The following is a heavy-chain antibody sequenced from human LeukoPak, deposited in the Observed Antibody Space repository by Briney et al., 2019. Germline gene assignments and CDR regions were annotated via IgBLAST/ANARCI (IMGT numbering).Heavy chain of an antibody. V-gene: IGHV3-30-3*01. Sequence: GGSLRLSCAASGFTFSSYAMHWVRQAPGKGLEWVAVISYDGSNKYYADSVKGRFTISRDNGKNSLLLQMNSLRAEDTALYYCARGYSRAAFDIWGQGTVVAVSS. D-gene: IGHD2-15*01. CDR3: ARGYSRAAFDI. CDR2: ISYDGSNK. J-gene: IGHJ3*02. CDR1: GFTFSSYA.